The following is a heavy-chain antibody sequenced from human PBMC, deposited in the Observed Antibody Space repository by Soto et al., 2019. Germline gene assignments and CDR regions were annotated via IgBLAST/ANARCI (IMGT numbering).Heavy chain of an antibody. D-gene: IGHD4-17*01. CDR1: GYIFTSYG. Sequence: QAHLVQSGPEVKKPGASVNVSCKGSGYIFTSYGIAWVRQAPGQGLEWMGWISAHNGKTEYAQKFQGRVTGTRDTSTSTAYLELRSLRSDDTALYYCARGRYGDYWGQGALVTVSS. V-gene: IGHV1-18*01. CDR2: ISAHNGKT. J-gene: IGHJ4*02. CDR3: ARGRYGDY.